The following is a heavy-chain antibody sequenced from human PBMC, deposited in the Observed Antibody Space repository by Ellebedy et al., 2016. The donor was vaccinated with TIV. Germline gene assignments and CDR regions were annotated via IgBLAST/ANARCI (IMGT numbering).Heavy chain of an antibody. CDR1: GFTVRSNY. J-gene: IGHJ4*02. D-gene: IGHD6-13*01. CDR2: IYSGGNT. V-gene: IGHV3-66*01. Sequence: GESLKIPCAASGFTVRSNYVSWVRQAPGKGLEWVSIIYSGGNTYYADSVSGRFTVSRVNLNNTVYLEMNGLRAEDTAVYYCATSTTWYRPFDYWGQGSLVTVSS. CDR3: ATSTTWYRPFDY.